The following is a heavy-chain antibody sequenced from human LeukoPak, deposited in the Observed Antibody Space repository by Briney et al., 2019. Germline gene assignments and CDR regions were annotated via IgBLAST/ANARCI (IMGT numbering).Heavy chain of an antibody. CDR2: MRGSGYYT. V-gene: IGHV3-23*01. Sequence: GGSLRLSCAASGFAFSNFAMSWVRQAPGKGLEWVSAMRGSGYYTYYVECVKGRFTLSSDNSKNTLYLHMNSLRADDTAVYYCAKMEGQRLYDYCMDVWGRGTTVTVSS. J-gene: IGHJ6*03. D-gene: IGHD3-3*01. CDR1: GFAFSNFA. CDR3: AKMEGQRLYDYCMDV.